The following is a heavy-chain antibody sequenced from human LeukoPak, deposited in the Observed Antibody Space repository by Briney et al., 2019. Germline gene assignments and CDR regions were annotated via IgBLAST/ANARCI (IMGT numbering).Heavy chain of an antibody. D-gene: IGHD6-13*01. CDR3: AREAAAHFDY. Sequence: SETLSLTCAVSGGSISSGGYSWSWIRQPPGKGLEWIGYVYHSGSTYYNPSLKSRVTISVDRSKNQFSLKLSSVTAADTAVYYCAREAAAHFDYWGQGTLVTVSS. CDR1: GGSISSGGYS. V-gene: IGHV4-30-2*01. CDR2: VYHSGST. J-gene: IGHJ4*02.